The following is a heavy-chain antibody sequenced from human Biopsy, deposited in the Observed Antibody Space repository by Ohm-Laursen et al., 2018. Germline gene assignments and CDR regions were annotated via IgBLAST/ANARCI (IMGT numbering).Heavy chain of an antibody. CDR2: IYSSGST. J-gene: IGHJ6*02. D-gene: IGHD2/OR15-2a*01. CDR1: GGSISGHF. V-gene: IGHV4-4*07. Sequence: SDTLSLTCTVSGGSISGHFWSWVRQPAGKGLEWIGRIYSSGSTNYNPSLKSRVTLSMDTSKRQFSLKLNSVTAADTAVYYCARATNSTGWPYYYFYGMDVWGQGTTVTVSS. CDR3: ARATNSTGWPYYYFYGMDV.